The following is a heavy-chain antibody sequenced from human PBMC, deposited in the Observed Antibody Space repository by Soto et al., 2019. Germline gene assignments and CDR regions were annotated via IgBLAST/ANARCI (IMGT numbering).Heavy chain of an antibody. D-gene: IGHD3-22*01. CDR2: IYYSGST. Sequence: WTWIRQHPRKGLEWIGHIYYSGSTYYNPSLKSRVTVSVDTSKNQFSLKLSSVTAADTAVYYCAREYYYDSSGFDYWGQGTLVTVSS. V-gene: IGHV4-31*02. J-gene: IGHJ4*02. CDR3: AREYYYDSSGFDY.